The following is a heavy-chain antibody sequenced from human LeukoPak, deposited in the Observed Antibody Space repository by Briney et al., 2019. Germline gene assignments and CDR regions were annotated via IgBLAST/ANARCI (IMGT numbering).Heavy chain of an antibody. V-gene: IGHV1-18*01. CDR3: AREAAAGNYYYYYYMDV. J-gene: IGHJ6*03. Sequence: ASVKVSCKASGYTFTSYGTSWVRQAPGQGLEWMGWISAYNGNTNYAQKLQGRVTMTTDTSTSTAYMELRSLRSDDTAVYYCAREAAAGNYYYYYYMDVWGKGTTVTVSS. D-gene: IGHD6-13*01. CDR1: GYTFTSYG. CDR2: ISAYNGNT.